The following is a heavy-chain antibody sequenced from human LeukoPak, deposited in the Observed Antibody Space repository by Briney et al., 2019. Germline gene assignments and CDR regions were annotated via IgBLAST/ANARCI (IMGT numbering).Heavy chain of an antibody. V-gene: IGHV3-23*01. CDR1: GFTFSSYA. CDR3: AKGLAAAGVFDY. CDR2: ISGSGGST. J-gene: IGHJ4*02. D-gene: IGHD6-13*01. Sequence: GGSLRLSCGASGFTFSSYAMSWVRQAPGKGLEWVSAISGSGGSTYYADSVKGRFTISRDNSKNTLYLQMNSLRAEDTAVYYCAKGLAAAGVFDYWGQGTLVTVSS.